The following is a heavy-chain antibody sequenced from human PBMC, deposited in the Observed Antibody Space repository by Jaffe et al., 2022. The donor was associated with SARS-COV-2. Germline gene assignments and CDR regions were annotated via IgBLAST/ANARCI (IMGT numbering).Heavy chain of an antibody. CDR3: ASDRYDYGDYEQSY. V-gene: IGHV1-69*08. CDR1: GGAFSSHT. D-gene: IGHD4-17*01. Sequence: QVQLVQSGAEMKRPGSSVRVSCKGSGGAFSSHTISWVRQAPGQGLEWVGRGNPVLGTSIYAQKFQGRVTITADKSTDISYMELTGLRSEDTAFYYCASDRYDYGDYEQSYWGQGTLVTVSS. J-gene: IGHJ4*02. CDR2: GNPVLGTS.